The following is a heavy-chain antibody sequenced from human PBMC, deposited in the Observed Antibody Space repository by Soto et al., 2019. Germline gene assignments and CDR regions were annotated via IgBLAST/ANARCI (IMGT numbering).Heavy chain of an antibody. D-gene: IGHD5-18*01. CDR3: ESSAEPLATAMLQGLAH. Sequence: QVQLVQSGAELQKPGASVNVSCKASGGTFSNNAVIWVRQAPGQGLEWMGGIIPLFGTPRYAQNVQGRLTITADESSNTAYMQLNILRSEETAVYYCESSAEPLATAMLQGLAHWGQGSLVTVSS. CDR2: IIPLFGTP. V-gene: IGHV1-69*01. J-gene: IGHJ4*02. CDR1: GGTFSNNA.